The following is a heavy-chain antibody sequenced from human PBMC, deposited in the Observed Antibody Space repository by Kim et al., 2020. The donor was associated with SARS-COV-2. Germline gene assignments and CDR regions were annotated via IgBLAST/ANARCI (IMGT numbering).Heavy chain of an antibody. CDR1: GDSVSSNSAA. CDR2: TYYRSKWYY. CDR3: ARDLGYIDFWRGYHGYTFDI. D-gene: IGHD3-3*01. V-gene: IGHV6-1*01. Sequence: SQTLSLTCAISGDSVSSNSAAWNWIRQSPLRGLEWLGRTYYRSKWYYDYAESVKSRITINPDTSKNQFSLHVNSATPEDTAVYYCARDLGYIDFWRGYHGYTFDIWGPGTMVTVSS. J-gene: IGHJ3*02.